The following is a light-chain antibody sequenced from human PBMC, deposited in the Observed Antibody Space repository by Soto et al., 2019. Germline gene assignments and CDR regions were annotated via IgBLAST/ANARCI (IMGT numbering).Light chain of an antibody. CDR2: GAS. V-gene: IGKV3-20*01. J-gene: IGKJ1*01. CDR3: QQYGSSPLT. Sequence: EIVLTQSPGTLSLSLGERATLSCRASQSVSSSYLAWYQQKPGQAPRLLIYGASSRATGIPDRFSGSGSGTDFTLSISRLEPEDFAVYYCQQYGSSPLTFGQGTKVDIK. CDR1: QSVSSSY.